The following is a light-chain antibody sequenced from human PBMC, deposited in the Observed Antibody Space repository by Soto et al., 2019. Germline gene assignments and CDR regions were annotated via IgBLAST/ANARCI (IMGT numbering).Light chain of an antibody. CDR2: EGN. J-gene: IGLJ1*01. V-gene: IGLV2-14*02. CDR3: FSYTSSGTYV. Sequence: QSALTQPASVSGSPGQSITISCTGTSSDVGSYNLVSWFQQHPGKAPKLMIYEGNKRPSGVSNRFSGSKSGNTASLTISGLQAEDETDYYCFSYTSSGTYVFGTGTKLTVL. CDR1: SSDVGSYNL.